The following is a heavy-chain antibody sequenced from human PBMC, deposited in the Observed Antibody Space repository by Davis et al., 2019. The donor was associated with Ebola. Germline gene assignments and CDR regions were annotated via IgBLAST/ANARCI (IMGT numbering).Heavy chain of an antibody. J-gene: IGHJ6*03. Sequence: SVKVSCKASGFTFTRSAVQWVRQARGQRLEWIGWVVVGSGNTNYTHQLQDRVTISRDMSTSTAYMELSSLRSEDTAVYFCAAASLYYYYYMDVWGKGTTVTVSS. CDR3: AAASLYYYYYMDV. CDR2: VVVGSGNT. V-gene: IGHV1-58*01. CDR1: GFTFTRSA. D-gene: IGHD2-2*01.